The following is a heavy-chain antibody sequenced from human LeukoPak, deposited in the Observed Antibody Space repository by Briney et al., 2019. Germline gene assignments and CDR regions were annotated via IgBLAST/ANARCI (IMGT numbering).Heavy chain of an antibody. V-gene: IGHV1-2*02. Sequence: ASVKVSFKASGYTFTGYYIHWVRLPPAQGLEWVGFINPNTDGTNKAHNFQGRVTMTRDTSITTAYMDLSSLRSDDTAIYNGARDRGYCSGDNGNLRWYDPWGQGTLVTVSS. CDR2: INPNTDGT. CDR1: GYTFTGYY. D-gene: IGHD2-15*01. J-gene: IGHJ5*02. CDR3: ARDRGYCSGDNGNLRWYDP.